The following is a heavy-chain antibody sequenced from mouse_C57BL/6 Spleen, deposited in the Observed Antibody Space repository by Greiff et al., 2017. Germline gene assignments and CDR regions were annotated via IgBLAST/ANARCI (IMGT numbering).Heavy chain of an antibody. D-gene: IGHD1-1*01. J-gene: IGHJ4*01. V-gene: IGHV1-18*01. CDR3: ARGGSKVWYAMDY. CDR2: INPNNGGT. CDR1: GYTFTDYN. Sequence: EVKLMESGPELVKPGASVKIPCKASGYTFTDYNMDWVKQSHGKSLEWIGDINPNNGGTIYNQKFKGKATLTVDKSSSTAYMELRSLTSEDTAVYYCARGGSKVWYAMDYWGQGTSVTVSS.